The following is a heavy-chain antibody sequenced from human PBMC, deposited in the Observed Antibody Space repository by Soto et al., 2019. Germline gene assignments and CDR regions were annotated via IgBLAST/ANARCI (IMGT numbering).Heavy chain of an antibody. J-gene: IGHJ3*02. CDR2: IIPILGIA. V-gene: IGHV1-69*02. CDR3: ARKYIVGATADAFDI. Sequence: ASVKVSCKASGGTFSSYTISWVRQAPGQGLEWMGRIIPILGIANYAQKFQGRVTITADKSTSTAYMELSSLRSEDTAVYYCARKYIVGATADAFDIWGQGTMVTVSS. CDR1: GGTFSSYT. D-gene: IGHD1-26*01.